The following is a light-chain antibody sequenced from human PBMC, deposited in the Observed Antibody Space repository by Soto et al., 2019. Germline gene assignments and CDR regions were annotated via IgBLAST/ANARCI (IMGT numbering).Light chain of an antibody. CDR1: QGISNY. CDR3: QKYNSAPRT. CDR2: AAS. J-gene: IGKJ1*01. V-gene: IGKV1-27*01. Sequence: DIQMTXSPSSLSASVXXXXTITCRASQGISNYLAWYQQKPGKVPKLLIYAASTLQSGVPSRFSGSGSGTDFTLTISSLQPEDVATYYCQKYNSAPRTFGQGTKVELK.